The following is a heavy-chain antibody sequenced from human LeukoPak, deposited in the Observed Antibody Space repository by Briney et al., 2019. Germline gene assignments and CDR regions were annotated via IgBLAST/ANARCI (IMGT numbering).Heavy chain of an antibody. CDR2: ISAYNGNT. CDR1: GYTFTSYG. J-gene: IGHJ6*02. Sequence: ASVKVSCKASGYTFTSYGISWVRQAPGQGLEWMGWISAYNGNTNYAQKLQGRVTMTTDTSTSTACMELRSLRSDDTAVYYCARLQGGYGLLYYYYYGMDVWGQGTTVTVSS. CDR3: ARLQGGYGLLYYYYYGMDV. D-gene: IGHD5-12*01. V-gene: IGHV1-18*01.